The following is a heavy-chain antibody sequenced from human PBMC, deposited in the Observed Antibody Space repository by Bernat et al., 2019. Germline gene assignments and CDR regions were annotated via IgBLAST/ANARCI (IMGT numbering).Heavy chain of an antibody. CDR1: GYTFTSYY. Sequence: QVQLVQSGAEVKKPGASVKVSCKASGYTFTSYYMHWVRQAPGQGLEWMGIINPSGGSTSYAQKFQGRVTMTRDTSTSTVYMELSSLRSEDTAVYYCAGDHYYDSSGYGLDAFDIWGQGTMVTVSS. D-gene: IGHD3-22*01. CDR3: AGDHYYDSSGYGLDAFDI. V-gene: IGHV1-46*01. CDR2: INPSGGST. J-gene: IGHJ3*02.